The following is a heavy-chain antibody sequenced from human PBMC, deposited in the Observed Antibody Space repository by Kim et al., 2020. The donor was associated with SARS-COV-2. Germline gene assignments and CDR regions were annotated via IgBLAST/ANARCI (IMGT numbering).Heavy chain of an antibody. V-gene: IGHV3-48*02. CDR3: VRDRMGGAFDM. CDR1: GFTFSAYD. CDR2: ITKRSTTI. Sequence: GGSLRLSCATSGFTFSAYDMNWVRQAPGKGLEWLSFITKRSTTIYYADSVEGRFTISRDNAKNSLFLQMNSLRDEDTALSYCVRDRMGGAFDMWGQGTMVTVSS. D-gene: IGHD3-16*01. J-gene: IGHJ3*02.